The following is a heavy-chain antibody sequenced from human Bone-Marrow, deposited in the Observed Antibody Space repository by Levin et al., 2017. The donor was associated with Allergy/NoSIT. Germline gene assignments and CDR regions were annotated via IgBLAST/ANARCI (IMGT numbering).Heavy chain of an antibody. V-gene: IGHV4-59*01. CDR1: GGSISSYY. J-gene: IGHJ4*02. Sequence: GSLRLSCTVSGGSISSYYWNWIRQPPGKGLEWIGYIYYSGSTNYNPSLKGRVTISEDTSKNQFSLKLNSVTAADTAVYYCARGAYSGSHFNFDYWGQGTLVTVSS. D-gene: IGHD1-26*01. CDR3: ARGAYSGSHFNFDY. CDR2: IYYSGST.